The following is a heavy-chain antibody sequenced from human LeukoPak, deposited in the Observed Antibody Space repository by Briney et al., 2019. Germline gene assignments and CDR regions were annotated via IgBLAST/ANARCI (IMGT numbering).Heavy chain of an antibody. D-gene: IGHD4-17*01. J-gene: IGHJ4*02. Sequence: GGSLRLSCAASGFTFSSFWMHWVRQAPGKGLVWVSHVHKDGISTTYTDSVKGRFTISRDNAKNTVYLQMNSLRVEDTGVYSCASALTTVTPHFHYWGQGTLVTVSS. CDR1: GFTFSSFW. V-gene: IGHV3-74*03. CDR2: VHKDGIST. CDR3: ASALTTVTPHFHY.